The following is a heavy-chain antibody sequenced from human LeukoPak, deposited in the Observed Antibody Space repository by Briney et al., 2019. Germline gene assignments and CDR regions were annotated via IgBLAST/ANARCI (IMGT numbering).Heavy chain of an antibody. D-gene: IGHD3-22*01. J-gene: IGHJ4*02. Sequence: ASVKVSCKXSGYTFTGDYMHWVRQAPRQGLEWMGRINPNSGGTNYAQKFQGRVTMTRDTSISTAYMELSRLRSDDTAVYYCASSPYDSSGYTRWGQGTLVTVSS. CDR3: ASSPYDSSGYTR. V-gene: IGHV1-2*06. CDR1: GYTFTGDY. CDR2: INPNSGGT.